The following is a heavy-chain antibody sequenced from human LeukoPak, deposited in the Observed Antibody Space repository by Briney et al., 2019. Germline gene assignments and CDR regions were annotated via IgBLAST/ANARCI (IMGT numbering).Heavy chain of an antibody. D-gene: IGHD3-3*01. CDR1: GGAFTSYA. V-gene: IGHV1-69*05. CDR3: ARVRDTIWSGDSWDIPRLYYYYMDV. Sequence: PGGSVKLSCTASGGAFTSYAINWVRQAPGQGLEWLGGINPVCGRANYAHSFQGRFTITTDDSKSSPYMELSSLRAEDTAVYYCARVRDTIWSGDSWDIPRLYYYYMDVWGKETTVTVSS. CDR2: INPVCGRA. J-gene: IGHJ6*03.